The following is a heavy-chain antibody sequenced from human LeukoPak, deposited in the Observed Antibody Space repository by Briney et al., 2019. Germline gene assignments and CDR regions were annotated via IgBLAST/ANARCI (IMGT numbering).Heavy chain of an antibody. V-gene: IGHV3-30-3*01. CDR2: YDGSNK. Sequence: YDGSNKYYADSVKGRFTIFRDNSKNTLYLQMNSLRAEDTAVYYCARDIEYSSSADAFDIWGQGTMVAVSS. J-gene: IGHJ3*02. D-gene: IGHD6-6*01. CDR3: ARDIEYSSSADAFDI.